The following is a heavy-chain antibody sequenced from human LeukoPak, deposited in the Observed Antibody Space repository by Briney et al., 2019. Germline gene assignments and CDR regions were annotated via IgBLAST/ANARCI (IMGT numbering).Heavy chain of an antibody. CDR3: AREECSIGVCYPSGY. CDR1: GYSFTSYG. V-gene: IGHV1-18*01. Sequence: ASVKVSCKASGYSFTSYGISWVRQAPGQGLEWMGWISTYNANTNYALKLQGRVTLTTDTSTSTAYMELKSLRSDDTAVYYCAREECSIGVCYPSGYWGQGTLVTVSS. J-gene: IGHJ4*02. D-gene: IGHD2-8*01. CDR2: ISTYNANT.